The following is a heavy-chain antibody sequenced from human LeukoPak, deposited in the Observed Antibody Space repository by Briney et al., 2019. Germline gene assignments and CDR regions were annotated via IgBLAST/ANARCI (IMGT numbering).Heavy chain of an antibody. CDR1: GGSISSGSFY. J-gene: IGHJ3*02. V-gene: IGHV4-61*02. CDR2: IYTSGRT. CDR3: VGVVTSPDAFDI. D-gene: IGHD2-21*02. Sequence: SQTLSLTCTVSGGSISSGSFYWSWIRQPAGKGLEWIGRIYTSGRTNYNPSLKSRVTISVDTSKNQFSLKLSSVTAADTAVYYCVGVVTSPDAFDIWGRGTMVTVPS.